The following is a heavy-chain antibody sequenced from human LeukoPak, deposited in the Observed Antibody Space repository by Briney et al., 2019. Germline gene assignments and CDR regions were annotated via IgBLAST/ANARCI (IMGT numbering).Heavy chain of an antibody. D-gene: IGHD3-16*02. V-gene: IGHV3-7*01. J-gene: IGHJ4*02. Sequence: GGSLRLSCAASGFTFSRYWMSWVRQAPGKGLEWVANIKQGGSEKYYVDSVKGRFTISRDNAKNSLYLQMNSLRAEDTAVYYCARADYDYVWGSYRQYYFDYWGQGTLVTVSS. CDR1: GFTFSRYW. CDR3: ARADYDYVWGSYRQYYFDY. CDR2: IKQGGSEK.